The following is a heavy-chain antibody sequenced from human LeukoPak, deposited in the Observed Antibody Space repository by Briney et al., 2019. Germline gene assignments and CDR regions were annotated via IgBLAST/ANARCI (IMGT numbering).Heavy chain of an antibody. V-gene: IGHV4-39*07. CDR2: INHSGST. J-gene: IGHJ4*02. Sequence: PSETLSLTCTVSGGSISSSSYYWSWIRQPPGKGLEWIGEINHSGSTNYNPSLKSRVTISVDTSKNQFSLKLSSVTAADTAVYYCARKPEYYYDSSGPPDYWGQGTLVTVSS. D-gene: IGHD3-22*01. CDR1: GGSISSSSYY. CDR3: ARKPEYYYDSSGPPDY.